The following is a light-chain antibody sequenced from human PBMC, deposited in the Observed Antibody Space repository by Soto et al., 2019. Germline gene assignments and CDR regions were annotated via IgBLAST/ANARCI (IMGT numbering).Light chain of an antibody. V-gene: IGLV3-21*02. J-gene: IGLJ2*01. CDR3: RVWDSSSDLVE. Sequence: SSALTQPPSVSVAPGQSATITCGGTNSGINSVHWYQQKPGQAPVVVVYHNGDRPSGIPGRISGSNSGNTATLTISRVEAGDEADYYCRVWDSSSDLVEFGGGTKLTVL. CDR1: NSGINS. CDR2: HNG.